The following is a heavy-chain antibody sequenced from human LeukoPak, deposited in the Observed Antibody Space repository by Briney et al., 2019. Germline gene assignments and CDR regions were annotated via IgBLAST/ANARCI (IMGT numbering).Heavy chain of an antibody. CDR3: AREAREFYYYYYYGMDA. CDR2: INSDGSST. D-gene: IGHD3-10*01. CDR1: GFTFSSYW. Sequence: GGSLRLSCAASGFTFSSYWMHWVRQAPGKGLVWVSRINSDGSSTSYADSVKGRFTISRDNAKNTLYLQMNSLRAEDTAVYYCAREAREFYYYYYYGMDAWGQGTTVTVSS. V-gene: IGHV3-74*01. J-gene: IGHJ6*02.